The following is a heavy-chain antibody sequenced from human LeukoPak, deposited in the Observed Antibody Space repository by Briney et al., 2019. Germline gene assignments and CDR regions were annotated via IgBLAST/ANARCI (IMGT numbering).Heavy chain of an antibody. CDR3: ASGIGAAALRWDFDY. Sequence: GASVKVSCKASGYTFTSYGISWVRQAPGQGLEWMGWISAYNGNTNYAQKLQGRVTMTTDTSTSTAYMELRSLRSDDTAVYYCASGIGAAALRWDFDYWGQGTLVTVSS. CDR1: GYTFTSYG. CDR2: ISAYNGNT. D-gene: IGHD6-13*01. J-gene: IGHJ4*02. V-gene: IGHV1-18*01.